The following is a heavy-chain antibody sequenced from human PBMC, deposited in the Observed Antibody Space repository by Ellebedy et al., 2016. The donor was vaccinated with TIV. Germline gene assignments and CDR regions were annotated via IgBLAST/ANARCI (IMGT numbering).Heavy chain of an antibody. Sequence: MPSETLSLTCAVYGGSFSGYYWSWIRQPPGKGLEWIGEINHSGSTNYNPSLKSRVTISVDTSKNQFSLKLSSVTAADTAVYYCARQSAFGYYYDSSGSPFDYWGQGTLVTVSS. V-gene: IGHV4-34*01. J-gene: IGHJ4*02. CDR3: ARQSAFGYYYDSSGSPFDY. D-gene: IGHD3-22*01. CDR1: GGSFSGYY. CDR2: INHSGST.